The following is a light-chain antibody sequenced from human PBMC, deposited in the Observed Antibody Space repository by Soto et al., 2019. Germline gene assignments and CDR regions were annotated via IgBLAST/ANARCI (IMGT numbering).Light chain of an antibody. Sequence: QSVLTQPPSASGTPGQRVTISCSGSSSNIGRNAVNWYQQLPGTAPKLLIYSDNERPSWVPDRFSGSKSGTSASLAISGLQSEDEADYYCAAWDDSLNGPNGMFGGGTKLTVL. CDR2: SDN. V-gene: IGLV1-44*01. CDR3: AAWDDSLNGPNGM. J-gene: IGLJ3*02. CDR1: SSNIGRNA.